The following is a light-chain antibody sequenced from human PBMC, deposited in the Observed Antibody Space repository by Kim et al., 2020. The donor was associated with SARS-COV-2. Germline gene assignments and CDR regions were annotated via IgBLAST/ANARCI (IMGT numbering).Light chain of an antibody. Sequence: SPEERATLSCRASQSVSSNLAWYQQKPGQAPRLLIYGASTRATGIPARFSGSGSGTEFTLTISSLQSEDFAVYYCQQYNNWPPWTFGQGTKVDIK. V-gene: IGKV3-15*01. CDR1: QSVSSN. J-gene: IGKJ1*01. CDR3: QQYNNWPPWT. CDR2: GAS.